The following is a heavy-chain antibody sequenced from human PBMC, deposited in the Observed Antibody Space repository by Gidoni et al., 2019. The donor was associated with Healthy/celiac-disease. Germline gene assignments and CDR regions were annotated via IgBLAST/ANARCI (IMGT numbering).Heavy chain of an antibody. V-gene: IGHV4-61*02. J-gene: IGHJ4*02. CDR2: IYTSGST. CDR1: GGSISSGSYY. Sequence: QVQLQESGPGLVKPSQTLSLTCTVSGGSISSGSYYWSWIRQPAGKGLEWIGRIYTSGSTNSNPSLKSRVTISVDTSKNQFSLKLSSVTAADTAVYYCARGRDGYKGPREYFDYWGQGTLVTVSS. CDR3: ARGRDGYKGPREYFDY. D-gene: IGHD5-12*01.